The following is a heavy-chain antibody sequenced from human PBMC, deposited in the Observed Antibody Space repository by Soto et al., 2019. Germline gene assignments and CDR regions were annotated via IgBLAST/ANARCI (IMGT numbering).Heavy chain of an antibody. CDR3: ARDDRYCSGGSCSPRGYYYYGMAV. V-gene: IGHV1-69*06. Sequence: QVQLVQSGAEVKKPGSSVKVSCKASGGTFSSYAISWVRQAPGQGLEWMGGIIPIFGTANYAQKFQGRVTITADKSTSTAYMELSSLRSEDTAVYYCARDDRYCSGGSCSPRGYYYYGMAVWGQGTTVTVSS. D-gene: IGHD2-15*01. CDR2: IIPIFGTA. CDR1: GGTFSSYA. J-gene: IGHJ6*02.